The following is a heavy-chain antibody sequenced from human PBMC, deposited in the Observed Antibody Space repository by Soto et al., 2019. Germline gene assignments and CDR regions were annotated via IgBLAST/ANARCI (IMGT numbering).Heavy chain of an antibody. Sequence: VQLVESGGGLVQPGRSLRLSCAASGFTFDDYAMHWVRQAPGKGLEWVSGISWNSGSIGYADSVKGRFTISRDNAKNSLYLQMNSLRAEDTALYYCANALEGQYYYGMDVWGQGTTVTVSS. J-gene: IGHJ6*02. CDR3: ANALEGQYYYGMDV. V-gene: IGHV3-9*01. CDR2: ISWNSGSI. CDR1: GFTFDDYA.